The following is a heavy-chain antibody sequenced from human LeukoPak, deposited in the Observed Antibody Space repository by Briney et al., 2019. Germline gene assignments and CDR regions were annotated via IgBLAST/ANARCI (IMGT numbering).Heavy chain of an antibody. D-gene: IGHD2-15*01. Sequence: GGSLRLSCAASVFTFSSYSLNWVRQAPGKGLEWVSFISSSSITIYYADSVKGRFTISRYNAEKSLYLQMNSLRAEDTAVYYCARDRGGSYSAIDYWGQGTLVTVSS. CDR3: ARDRGGSYSAIDY. CDR1: VFTFSSYS. V-gene: IGHV3-48*04. CDR2: ISSSSITI. J-gene: IGHJ4*02.